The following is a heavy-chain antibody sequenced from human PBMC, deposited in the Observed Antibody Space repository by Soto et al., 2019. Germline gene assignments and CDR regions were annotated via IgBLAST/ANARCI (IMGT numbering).Heavy chain of an antibody. CDR2: INPNSGGT. J-gene: IGHJ4*02. CDR3: ARSITIFGVVRYYFDY. D-gene: IGHD3-3*01. CDR1: GYTFTGYY. Sequence: ASVKVSCKASGYTFTGYYMHWVRQAPGQGLEWMGWINPNSGGTNYAQKFQGWVTMTRDTSISTAYMELSRLRSDDTAVYYCARSITIFGVVRYYFDYWGQGTLVTVSS. V-gene: IGHV1-2*04.